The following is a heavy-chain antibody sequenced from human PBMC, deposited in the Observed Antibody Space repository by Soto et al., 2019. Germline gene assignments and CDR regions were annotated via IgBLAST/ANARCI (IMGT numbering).Heavy chain of an antibody. CDR2: INPSGGAT. D-gene: IGHD4-17*01. V-gene: IGHV1-46*01. CDR1: GYRFIGYY. CDR3: ARAHESGDYRTVDY. J-gene: IGHJ4*02. Sequence: GASVKVSCKVSGYRFIGYYMHWVRQAPGQGLEWVGTINPSGGATTYAQKFQGRVSMTRDTSTSTYYMGLTSLRSEDTAVYFCARAHESGDYRTVDYWGMGTLVTVSS.